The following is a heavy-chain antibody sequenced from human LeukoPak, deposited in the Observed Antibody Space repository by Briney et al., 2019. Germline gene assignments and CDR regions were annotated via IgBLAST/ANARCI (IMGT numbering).Heavy chain of an antibody. V-gene: IGHV4-61*02. D-gene: IGHD3-3*01. Sequence: PSQTLSLTCTVSGGSISSGSYYWSWIRQPAGKGLEWIGRIYTSGSTNYNPSLKSRVTISVDTSKNQFSLKLSSVTAADTAVYHCARVDTIFEGTNWLDPWGERGLVTVSS. CDR3: ARVDTIFEGTNWLDP. J-gene: IGHJ5*02. CDR2: IYTSGST. CDR1: GGSISSGSYY.